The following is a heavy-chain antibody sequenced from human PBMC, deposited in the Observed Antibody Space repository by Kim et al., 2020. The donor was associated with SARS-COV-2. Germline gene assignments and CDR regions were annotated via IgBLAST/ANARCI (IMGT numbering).Heavy chain of an antibody. CDR2: FI. CDR3: ARERHTFDY. V-gene: IGHV3-21*01. J-gene: IGHJ4*02. Sequence: FIYYADSVKGRFTISRDDAKNSLFLQMNSLRAEDTAVYYGARERHTFDYWGQGTLVTVSS.